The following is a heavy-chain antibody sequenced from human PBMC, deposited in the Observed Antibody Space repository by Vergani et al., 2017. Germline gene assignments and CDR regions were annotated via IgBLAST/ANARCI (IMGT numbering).Heavy chain of an antibody. CDR2: IYNSGNG. J-gene: IGHJ2*01. CDR1: GDSIISRSYY. Sequence: QMQLQESGPGLVKASETLSLTCTVSGDSIISRSYYWGWIRQPPGKGLEWIGSIYNSGNGDSSSSLKSRVTISADTSKNQFSLRLTSVTAADTAVYYGASGKYYSDSTSHFRGGYFDVWGRGTLVTVSS. D-gene: IGHD3-16*01. CDR3: ASGKYYSDSTSHFRGGYFDV. V-gene: IGHV4-39*01.